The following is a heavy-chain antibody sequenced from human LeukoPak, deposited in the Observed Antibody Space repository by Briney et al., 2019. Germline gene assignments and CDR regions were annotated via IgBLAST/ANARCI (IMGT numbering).Heavy chain of an antibody. D-gene: IGHD1-26*01. CDR2: ISSTNSYI. Sequence: PGGSLRLSCAASGFIFSSYSMSWVRQAPGKGVEWVSSISSTNSYIYYADSLKGRFTISRDNAKKSLYLQMNSLRAEDTAVYYCATFSGSYPSYFDYWGQGTLVTVSS. CDR1: GFIFSSYS. V-gene: IGHV3-21*01. J-gene: IGHJ4*02. CDR3: ATFSGSYPSYFDY.